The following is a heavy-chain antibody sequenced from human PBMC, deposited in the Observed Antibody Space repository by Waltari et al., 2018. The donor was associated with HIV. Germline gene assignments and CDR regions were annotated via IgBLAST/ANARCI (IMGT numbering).Heavy chain of an antibody. Sequence: EVQLVESGGGLVQPGGSLRLSCAASGFTFSLYWMNWVRQAPGKGLEWVANIKQDGSEKHYVDSVKGRFTISRDNAKKSLYLQMNSLRAEDTAVYYCARMGLMMYAIGAFDIWGQGTMVTVSS. CDR2: IKQDGSEK. V-gene: IGHV3-7*01. J-gene: IGHJ3*02. CDR1: GFTFSLYW. D-gene: IGHD2-8*01. CDR3: ARMGLMMYAIGAFDI.